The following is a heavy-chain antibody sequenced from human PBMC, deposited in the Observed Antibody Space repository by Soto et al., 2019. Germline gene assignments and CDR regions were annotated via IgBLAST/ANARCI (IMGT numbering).Heavy chain of an antibody. D-gene: IGHD5-18*01. J-gene: IGHJ6*02. CDR2: INSDGSST. CDR3: ARWIQNRYGMDV. Sequence: EVQLVESGGGLVQPGGSLRLSCAAAGFTFSNHWMHCVRQAPGKGLVWVSRINSDGSSTFYGDSVKGRFTISRDNAKNTVYVQMNSLRGEDTAVYYCARWIQNRYGMDVCGQGTTVTVSS. V-gene: IGHV3-74*01. CDR1: GFTFSNHW.